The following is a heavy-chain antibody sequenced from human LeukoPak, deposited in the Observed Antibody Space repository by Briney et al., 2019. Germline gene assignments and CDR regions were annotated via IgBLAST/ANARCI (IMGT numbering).Heavy chain of an antibody. J-gene: IGHJ5*02. CDR3: ARESGIVRFDP. CDR1: GGTFISYA. Sequence: SVKVSCKASGGTFISYAINWVRQATGQGLEWMGWMNPNSGNTGYAHKFQGRVTMTRNTSISTAYMELSSLRSEDTAVYYCARESGIVRFDPWGQGTLVTVSS. CDR2: MNPNSGNT. V-gene: IGHV1-8*02. D-gene: IGHD1-26*01.